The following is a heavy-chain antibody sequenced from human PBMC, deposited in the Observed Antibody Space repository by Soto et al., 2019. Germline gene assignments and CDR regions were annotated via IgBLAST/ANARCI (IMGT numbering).Heavy chain of an antibody. CDR3: ARGGHVVVVTAALDY. D-gene: IGHD2-21*02. V-gene: IGHV1-46*01. CDR2: VNPSGGHT. Sequence: QVQLMQSGAEVKKPGASVKVSCKASGDTFTDYYIHWVRQAPGQGLEWMGTVNPSGGHTTYAQHFLGRVTXPXAXSXXTRYLALTSLTSDDTAIYYCARGGHVVVVTAALDYWGQGTLVTVSS. CDR1: GDTFTDYY. J-gene: IGHJ4*02.